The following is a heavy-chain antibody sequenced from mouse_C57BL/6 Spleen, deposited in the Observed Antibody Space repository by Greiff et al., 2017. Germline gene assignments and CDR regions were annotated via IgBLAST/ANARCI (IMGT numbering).Heavy chain of an antibody. V-gene: IGHV1-69*01. CDR2: IDPSDSYT. D-gene: IGHD2-4*01. J-gene: IGHJ1*03. Sequence: QVQLKQPGAELVMPGASVKLSCKASGYTFTSYWMHWVKQRPGQGLEWIGEIDPSDSYTNYNQKFKGKSTLTVDKSSSTAYMQLSSLTSEDSAVYYCARRDDYGRGNWYFDVWGTGTTVTVSS. CDR1: GYTFTSYW. CDR3: ARRDDYGRGNWYFDV.